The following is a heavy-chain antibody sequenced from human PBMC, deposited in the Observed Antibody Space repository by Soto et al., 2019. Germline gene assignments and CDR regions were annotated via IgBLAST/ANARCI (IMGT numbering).Heavy chain of an antibody. CDR1: GFTFSSYW. D-gene: IGHD6-6*01. V-gene: IGHV3-7*03. CDR2: IKQDGSEK. J-gene: IGHJ4*02. CDR3: ARDRIAARPSRTIDY. Sequence: PGGSLRLSCAASGFTFSSYWMSWVRQAPGKGLEWVANIKQDGSEKYYVDSVKGRFTISRDNAKNSLYLQMNSLRAEDTAVYYCARDRIAARPSRTIDYWGQGTLVTVSS.